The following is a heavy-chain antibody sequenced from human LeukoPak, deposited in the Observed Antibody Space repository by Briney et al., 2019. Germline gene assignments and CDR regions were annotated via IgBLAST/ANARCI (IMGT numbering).Heavy chain of an antibody. Sequence: GGSLRLSCAASGFTFSSYAMHWVRQAPGKGLEWVAVISYDGSNKYYADSVKGRFTISRDNSKNTLYLQMNSLRAEDTAVYYCARDPLAVAGTGNDAFDIWGQGTMVTVSS. D-gene: IGHD6-19*01. CDR1: GFTFSSYA. J-gene: IGHJ3*02. V-gene: IGHV3-30*04. CDR2: ISYDGSNK. CDR3: ARDPLAVAGTGNDAFDI.